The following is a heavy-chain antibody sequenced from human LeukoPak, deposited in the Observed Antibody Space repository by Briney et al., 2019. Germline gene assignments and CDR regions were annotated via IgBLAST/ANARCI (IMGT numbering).Heavy chain of an antibody. CDR2: ISYDGSNK. Sequence: GRSLRLSCAASGFTFSSYAMHWVRQAPGKGLEWVAVISYDGSNKYYADSVKGRFTISRDNSKNTLYLQMNSLRAEDTAVYYCARPFRSGYRGHDVLSFDYWGQGTLVTVSS. J-gene: IGHJ4*02. CDR3: ARPFRSGYRGHDVLSFDY. CDR1: GFTFSSYA. D-gene: IGHD5-12*01. V-gene: IGHV3-30*04.